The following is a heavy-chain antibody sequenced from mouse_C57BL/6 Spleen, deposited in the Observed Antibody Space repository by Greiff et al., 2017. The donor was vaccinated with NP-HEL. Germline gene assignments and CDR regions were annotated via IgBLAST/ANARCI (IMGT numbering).Heavy chain of an antibody. CDR3: ARPNWDEDFDY. CDR1: GFTFSSYA. J-gene: IGHJ2*01. V-gene: IGHV5-4*03. Sequence: EVKLMESGGGLVKPGGSLKLSCAASGFTFSSYAMSWVRQTPEKRLEWVATISDGGSYTYYPDNVKGRFTISRDNAKNNLYLQMSHLKSEDTAMYYCARPNWDEDFDYWGQGTTLTVSS. D-gene: IGHD4-1*01. CDR2: ISDGGSYT.